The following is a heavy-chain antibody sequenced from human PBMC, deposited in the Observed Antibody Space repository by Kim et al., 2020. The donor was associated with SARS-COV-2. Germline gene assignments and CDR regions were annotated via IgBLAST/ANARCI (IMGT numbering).Heavy chain of an antibody. D-gene: IGHD1-26*01. Sequence: KFQGRVTMTRDTSTSTVYMELSSLRTEDTAVYYCARDVGGSYYHRGAFDIWGQGTMVTVSS. CDR3: ARDVGGSYYHRGAFDI. J-gene: IGHJ3*02. V-gene: IGHV1-46*01.